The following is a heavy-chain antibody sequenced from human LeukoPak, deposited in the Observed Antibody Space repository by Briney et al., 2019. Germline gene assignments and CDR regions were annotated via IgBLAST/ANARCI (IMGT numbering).Heavy chain of an antibody. V-gene: IGHV4-34*01. CDR2: ITHNGST. CDR1: GESLNDYY. D-gene: IGHD2-15*01. CDR3: ARGFCRGESCYSGEYFQH. J-gene: IGHJ1*01. Sequence: PSETLSLTCGVPGESLNDYYWSWIRQSPGKGLEWIGEITHNGSTTFNPSLESPLTISVDTSKNQFSLKLTSVTAADASVYFCARGFCRGESCYSGEYFQHWGQGTLVTVSS.